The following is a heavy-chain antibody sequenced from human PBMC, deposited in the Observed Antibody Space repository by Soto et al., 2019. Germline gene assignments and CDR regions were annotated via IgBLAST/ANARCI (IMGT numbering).Heavy chain of an antibody. J-gene: IGHJ5*02. CDR3: ARERPDGARLDP. V-gene: IGHV4-30-4*01. CDR1: GGSISSGDYY. D-gene: IGHD6-6*01. CDR2: IYYSGST. Sequence: QVQLQESGPGLVKPSQTLSLTCTVSGGSISSGDYYWSWIRQPPGKGLEWIGYIYYSGSTYYNPSPKSRVTISIGTPRNQFSLKLSSVTAADTAVYYCARERPDGARLDPWGQGTLVTVSS.